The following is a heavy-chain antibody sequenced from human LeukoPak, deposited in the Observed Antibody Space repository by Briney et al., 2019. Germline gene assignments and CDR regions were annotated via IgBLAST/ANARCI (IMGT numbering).Heavy chain of an antibody. CDR1: GGSISSGSYY. D-gene: IGHD3-3*01. Sequence: SETLSLTCTVSGGSISSGSYYWSWIRQPPGKGLEWIGYVYYSGSTEYNPSLRSRVTISVDTSKNQFSLKLSSVTAADTAVYYCAREGGSRYDFWSGYYTGMADYWGQGTLVTVSS. CDR3: AREGGSRYDFWSGYYTGMADY. V-gene: IGHV4-61*01. CDR2: VYYSGST. J-gene: IGHJ4*02.